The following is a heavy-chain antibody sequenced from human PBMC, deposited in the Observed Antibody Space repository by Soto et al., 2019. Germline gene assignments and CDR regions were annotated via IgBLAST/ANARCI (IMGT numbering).Heavy chain of an antibody. CDR3: ARVVKTLRYYYDRSDVPFPLDY. CDR2: IYYSGST. V-gene: IGHV4-30-4*01. CDR1: GGSISTGDYY. D-gene: IGHD3-22*01. Sequence: PSETLSLTCTVSGGSISTGDYYWSWIRQPPGKGLQWIGYIYYSGSTHYNPSLKSRVTISVDTSKNQFSLKLNSVTAADTAGYYGARVVKTLRYYYDRSDVPFPLDYWGEGALVTVSS. J-gene: IGHJ4*02.